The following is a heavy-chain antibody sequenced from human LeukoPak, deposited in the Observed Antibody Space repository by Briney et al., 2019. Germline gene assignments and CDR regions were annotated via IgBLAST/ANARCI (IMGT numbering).Heavy chain of an antibody. CDR2: FYHSGST. J-gene: IGHJ4*02. Sequence: NPSETLSLTCTVSGGSISSYYWSWIRQPPGKGLEWLGYFYHSGSTYYNPSLKSRVTISVDRSKNQFSLKLSSVTAADTAVYYCARGAAYYYDTTGYYLDYWGQGTLVTVSS. D-gene: IGHD3-22*01. CDR1: GGSISSYY. CDR3: ARGAAYYYDTTGYYLDY. V-gene: IGHV4-59*12.